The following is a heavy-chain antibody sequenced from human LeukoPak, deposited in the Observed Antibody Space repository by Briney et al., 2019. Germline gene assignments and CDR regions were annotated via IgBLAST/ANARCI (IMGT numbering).Heavy chain of an antibody. CDR3: TRRYYHDSNGYQSDF. V-gene: IGHV3-73*01. CDR2: IRNRANSYAT. Sequence: GGSLRLSCAASGFTFSGSAMHWVRQAYGKGLEWVGRIRNRANSYATSYDVSVKGRFTISRDDSKNTAYLQMNSLKTEDTAMYYCTRRYYHDSNGYQSDFWGQGTLVTVSS. J-gene: IGHJ4*02. CDR1: GFTFSGSA. D-gene: IGHD3-22*01.